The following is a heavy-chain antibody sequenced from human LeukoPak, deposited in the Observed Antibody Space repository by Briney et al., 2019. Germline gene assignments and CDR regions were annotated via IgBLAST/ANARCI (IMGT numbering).Heavy chain of an antibody. D-gene: IGHD1-1*01. CDR3: ARDRVNWNDVGGLFDY. J-gene: IGHJ4*02. CDR1: GYSFTDYY. CDR2: INPNSGGT. V-gene: IGHV1-2*02. Sequence: ASVKVSCKASGYSFTDYYMHWVRQAPGQGLEWMGWINPNSGGTNYAQKFQGRITMTRDTSISTTYMELSRLISDDTAVYYCARDRVNWNDVGGLFDYWGQGTLVTVSS.